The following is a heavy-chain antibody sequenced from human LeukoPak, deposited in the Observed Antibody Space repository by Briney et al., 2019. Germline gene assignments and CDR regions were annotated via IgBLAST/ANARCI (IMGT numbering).Heavy chain of an antibody. CDR2: IYTSGST. CDR1: GGSISIGSYY. Sequence: PSETLSLTCTVSGGSISIGSYYWSWIRQPAGKGLEWIGRIYTSGSTNYNPSLKSRVTISVDTSKNQFSLKLSSVTAADTAVYYCASSIAAFFDYWGQGTLVTVSS. V-gene: IGHV4-61*02. CDR3: ASSIAAFFDY. D-gene: IGHD6-6*01. J-gene: IGHJ4*02.